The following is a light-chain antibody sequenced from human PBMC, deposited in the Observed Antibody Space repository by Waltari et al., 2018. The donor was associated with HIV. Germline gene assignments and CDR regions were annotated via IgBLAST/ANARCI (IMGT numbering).Light chain of an antibody. J-gene: IGKJ2*01. CDR2: LGS. Sequence: DIVMTQSPLSLPVTPGEPASISCRSSQSLLHSNGYNYLDWYLQKPGQSPQLLLYLGSNRVSGVPDRFSGSGSGTDFTLKISRVEAEDVGVYYCMQALQTPYTFGQGTKLEIK. CDR3: MQALQTPYT. V-gene: IGKV2-28*01. CDR1: QSLLHSNGYNY.